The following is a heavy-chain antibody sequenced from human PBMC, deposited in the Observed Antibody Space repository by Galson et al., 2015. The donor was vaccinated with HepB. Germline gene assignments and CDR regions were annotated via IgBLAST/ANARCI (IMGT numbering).Heavy chain of an antibody. CDR3: ARDCLPGSFHNNWFDR. CDR1: GGTFSSES. V-gene: IGHV1-69*04. CDR2: VIPLVGIG. Sequence: SVKVSCKASGGTFSSESISWVRQAPGQGLEWMGRVIPLVGIGNYAQKFQGRVTITADKPTSTAYMEVNSLRSEDTAVYYCARDCLPGSFHNNWFDRWGQGTLVTVSS. J-gene: IGHJ5*02. D-gene: IGHD3-10*01.